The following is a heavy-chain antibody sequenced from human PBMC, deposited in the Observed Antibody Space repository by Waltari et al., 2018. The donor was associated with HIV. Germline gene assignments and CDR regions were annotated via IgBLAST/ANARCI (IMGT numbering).Heavy chain of an antibody. J-gene: IGHJ6*02. CDR3: ARGVVVTPLFPDHDMGPDYNSLSMDV. CDR1: GGSISSGSYY. Sequence: QVQLQESGPGLVKPSQTLSLTCTVSGGSISSGSYYWSWIRQPAGKGLEWIGHIYTTGSTNSHPSLKSRVTISVDMSKNQFSLRLNSVTAADAAVYYCARGVVVTPLFPDHDMGPDYNSLSMDVWGQGTTVTVSS. V-gene: IGHV4-61*02. D-gene: IGHD2-15*01. CDR2: IYTTGST.